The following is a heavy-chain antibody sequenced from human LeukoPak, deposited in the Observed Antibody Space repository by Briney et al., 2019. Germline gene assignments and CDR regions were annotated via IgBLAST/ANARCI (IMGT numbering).Heavy chain of an antibody. CDR1: GYNFPNYW. V-gene: IGHV5-51*01. CDR3: ARRSTHDAFDF. J-gene: IGHJ3*01. CDR2: IYPGDSTT. Sequence: GESLKISCKGSGYNFPNYWIGWVRHMPEKGLEWLGIIYPGDSTTRYSPSLQGQVTVSADKSINTAYLQWSSLKASDTAMYYCARRSTHDAFDFWGQGTMVTVSS.